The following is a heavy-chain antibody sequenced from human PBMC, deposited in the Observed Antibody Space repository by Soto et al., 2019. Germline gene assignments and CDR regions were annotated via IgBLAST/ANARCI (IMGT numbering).Heavy chain of an antibody. Sequence: PPETLSLTCAVSGLLLISGNSCGWIRQPPGKGLEWIGSIFHGGNTYYNPSLKGRVTISVDMSKNQFSLKLNSVTAADTAVYYCARARWYDAFDVWGQGTVVTVSS. CDR1: GLLLISGNS. CDR3: ARARWYDAFDV. J-gene: IGHJ3*01. D-gene: IGHD2-15*01. CDR2: IFHGGNT. V-gene: IGHV4-38-2*01.